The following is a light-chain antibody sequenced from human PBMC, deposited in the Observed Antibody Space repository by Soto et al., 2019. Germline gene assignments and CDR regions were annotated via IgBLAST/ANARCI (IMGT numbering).Light chain of an antibody. Sequence: QSVLTQPPSVSVAPGQRVTISCTGSSSNIGAGYDVHWYQQLPGTAPKLLIYGNSNRPSGVPDRFSGSKSGTSASLAITGLQAEDEADYYCQSYDSSLSEVFGGGTKVTVL. CDR2: GNS. V-gene: IGLV1-40*01. CDR1: SSNIGAGYD. CDR3: QSYDSSLSEV. J-gene: IGLJ3*02.